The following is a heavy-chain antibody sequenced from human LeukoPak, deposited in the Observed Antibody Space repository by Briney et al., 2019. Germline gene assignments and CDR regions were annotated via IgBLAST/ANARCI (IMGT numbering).Heavy chain of an antibody. V-gene: IGHV3-48*03. CDR2: ISSSGSTI. CDR3: ARGPLHVVVPAATWFDP. J-gene: IGHJ5*02. CDR1: GFTFSTYE. Sequence: GSLRLSCAASGFTFSTYEMNWVRQAPGKGLEWVSYISSSGSTIYYADSVKGRFTISRDNAKNSLYLQMNSLRAEDTAVYYCARGPLHVVVPAATWFDPWGQGILVTVSS. D-gene: IGHD2-2*01.